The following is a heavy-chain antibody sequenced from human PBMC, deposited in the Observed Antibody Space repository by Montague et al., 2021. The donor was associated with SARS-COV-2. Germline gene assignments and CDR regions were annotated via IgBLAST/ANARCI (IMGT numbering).Heavy chain of an antibody. CDR1: GFTVSPYW. CDR2: INPDGDAP. D-gene: IGHD4/OR15-4a*01. CDR3: ARSNLHDYADY. J-gene: IGHJ4*02. V-gene: IGHV3-74*01. Sequence: SLRLSCAASGFTVSPYWMYWIRQVPGKGLAWVSRINPDGDAPTYSDSVKGRFTISRDNSKNILYLQMNSLRGEDTAVYYCARSNLHDYADYWGRGNLVTVSS.